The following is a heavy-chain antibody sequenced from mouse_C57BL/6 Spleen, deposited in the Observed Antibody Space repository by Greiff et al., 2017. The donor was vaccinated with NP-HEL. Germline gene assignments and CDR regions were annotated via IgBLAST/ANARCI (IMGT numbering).Heavy chain of an antibody. V-gene: IGHV6-3*01. Sequence: EVQGVESGGGLVQPGGSMKLSCVASGFTFSNYWMNWVRQSPEKGLEWVAQIRLKSDNYATHYAVSVKGRFTISKDDSKSSVYLQINNLRAEDTGIYYCTRGWFPDYWGQGTTLTVSS. J-gene: IGHJ2*01. CDR3: TRGWFPDY. CDR2: IRLKSDNYAT. D-gene: IGHD1-1*02. CDR1: GFTFSNYW.